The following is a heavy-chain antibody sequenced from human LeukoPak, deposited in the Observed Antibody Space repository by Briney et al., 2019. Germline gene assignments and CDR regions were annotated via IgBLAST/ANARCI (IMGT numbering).Heavy chain of an antibody. CDR3: ARALGPRIIFRRYYFDY. Sequence: PSETLSLTCTVSGGSISSYYWSWIRQPPGKGLEWIGYIYYSGSTNYNPSLKSRVTISVDTSKNQFSLKLSSVTAADTAVYYCARALGPRIIFRRYYFDYWGKGPLVTVSS. D-gene: IGHD3-9*01. J-gene: IGHJ4*02. CDR1: GGSISSYY. CDR2: IYYSGST. V-gene: IGHV4-59*01.